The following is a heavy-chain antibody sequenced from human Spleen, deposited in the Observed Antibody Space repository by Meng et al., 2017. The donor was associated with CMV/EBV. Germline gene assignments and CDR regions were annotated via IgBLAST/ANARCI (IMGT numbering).Heavy chain of an antibody. V-gene: IGHV3-7*01. CDR2: IKQDGSEK. D-gene: IGHD6-25*01. CDR3: ARAAQFDY. Sequence: GESLKISCAASGFTFTSYAMHWVRQAPGKGLEWVANIKQDGSEKYYVDSVKGRFTISRDNAKNSLYLQMNSLRAEDTAVYYCARAAQFDYWGQGTLVTVSS. J-gene: IGHJ4*02. CDR1: GFTFTSYA.